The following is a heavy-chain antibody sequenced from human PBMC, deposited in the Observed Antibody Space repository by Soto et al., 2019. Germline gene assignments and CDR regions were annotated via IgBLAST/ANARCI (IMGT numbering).Heavy chain of an antibody. CDR1: GGTFSTYS. Sequence: QMQLVQSGAEVRMPGSSVKGSCKASGGTFSTYSINWVRQAPGQGLEWMGGIIPLFGTTNYAQKFKGRVTITADESTSTAYMELSSLRAEDAAVYYCARGATHGSSWYFWFDPWGQGTLVTVSS. D-gene: IGHD6-13*01. V-gene: IGHV1-69*01. CDR3: ARGATHGSSWYFWFDP. CDR2: IIPLFGTT. J-gene: IGHJ5*02.